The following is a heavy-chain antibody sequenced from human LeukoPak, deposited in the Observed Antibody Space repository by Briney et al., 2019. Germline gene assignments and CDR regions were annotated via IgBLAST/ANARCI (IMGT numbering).Heavy chain of an antibody. V-gene: IGHV4-38-2*02. CDR2: IYHTGST. D-gene: IGHD3-9*01. J-gene: IGHJ4*02. Sequence: SETLSLTCTVSGYSITSGYYWGWIRQPPGKGLEWIGSIYHTGSTYYNPSLKSRVTISVDTSKNQFSLNLSSVTAADTAMYYCARHPDYDILTGYSRWTFDYWGQGTLVTVSS. CDR1: GYSITSGYY. CDR3: ARHPDYDILTGYSRWTFDY.